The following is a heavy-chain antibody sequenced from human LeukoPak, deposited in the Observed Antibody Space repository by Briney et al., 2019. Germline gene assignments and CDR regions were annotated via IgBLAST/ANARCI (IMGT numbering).Heavy chain of an antibody. V-gene: IGHV4-4*07. D-gene: IGHD4-17*01. CDR3: ARSADYGVYNWFDP. J-gene: IGHJ5*02. CDR1: GGSINNYY. CDR2: IYTSGNT. Sequence: SETLSLTCTVSGGSINNYYWSWIRQPAGKGLEWIGRIYTSGNTHYNPSLKSRVTMSLDTSKNQFSLKLSSVTAADTAAYYCARSADYGVYNWFDPWGQGTLVTVSS.